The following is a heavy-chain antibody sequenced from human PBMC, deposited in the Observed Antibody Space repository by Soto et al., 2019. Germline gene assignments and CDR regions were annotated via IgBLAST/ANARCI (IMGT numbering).Heavy chain of an antibody. CDR1: EFTFSNYA. V-gene: IGHV3-23*01. CDR2: ISYGGGTT. D-gene: IGHD5-18*01. CDR3: AKGSTAMPYFDY. Sequence: QPGGSLRLSCAASEFTFSNYAMSWVRQAPGKGLEWVSAISYGGGTTYYANSVRGRFTISRDNSKNTLYLQMNSLRAEDTAVYYCAKGSTAMPYFDYWGQGTLVTVSS. J-gene: IGHJ4*02.